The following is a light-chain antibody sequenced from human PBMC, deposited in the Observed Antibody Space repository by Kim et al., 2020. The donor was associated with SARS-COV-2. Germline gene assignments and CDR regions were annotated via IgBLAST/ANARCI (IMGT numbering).Light chain of an antibody. CDR3: GTWDSSLSDV. Sequence: QSVLTQPPSVSAAPGQKVTISCSGSSSNIGNNYVSWYQQLPGTAPKLLIYDNNKRPSGIPDRFSGSKSDTSATLGITGLQTGDEADYYCGTWDSSLSDVFGGGTQLTVL. CDR2: DNN. J-gene: IGLJ2*01. V-gene: IGLV1-51*01. CDR1: SSNIGNNY.